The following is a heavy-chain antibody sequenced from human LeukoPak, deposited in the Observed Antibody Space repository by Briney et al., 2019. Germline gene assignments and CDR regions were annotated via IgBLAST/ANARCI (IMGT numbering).Heavy chain of an antibody. Sequence: GGSLRLSCAASGFTFDDYAMHWVRQAPGKGLEWVSSISSSSSYIYYADSVKGRFTTSRDNAKNSLYLQMNSLRAEDTAVYYCAREPEYCSSTSCYDYWGQGTLVTVSS. D-gene: IGHD2-2*01. J-gene: IGHJ4*02. CDR2: ISSSSSYI. CDR3: AREPEYCSSTSCYDY. V-gene: IGHV3-21*01. CDR1: GFTFDDYA.